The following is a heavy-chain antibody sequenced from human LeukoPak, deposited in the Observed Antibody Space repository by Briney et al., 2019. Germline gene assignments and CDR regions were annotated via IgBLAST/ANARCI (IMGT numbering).Heavy chain of an antibody. V-gene: IGHV4-59*01. J-gene: IGHJ4*02. CDR1: GVSISSYY. D-gene: IGHD3-3*01. CDR3: ARAYDFWSGFDY. Sequence: SETLSLTCTVSGVSISSYYWSWIRQPPGKGLEWIGYIYYSGSTNYNPSLKSRVTISVDTSKNQFSLKLSSVTAADTAVYYCARAYDFWSGFDYWGQGTLVTVSS. CDR2: IYYSGST.